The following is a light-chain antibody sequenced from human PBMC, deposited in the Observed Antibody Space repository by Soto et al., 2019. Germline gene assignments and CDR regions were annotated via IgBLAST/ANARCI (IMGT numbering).Light chain of an antibody. J-gene: IGKJ1*01. CDR1: QGISTY. V-gene: IGKV1-39*01. CDR3: QQSYSTPQT. Sequence: DIQMTQSPSSLSASVGDRVTTTCRASQGISTYLNWFQQKPGKAPNLLIYAASSLQSGVPSRFSGSGSGTDFTLTISSLQPEDFATYYCQQSYSTPQTFGQGTKVDI. CDR2: AAS.